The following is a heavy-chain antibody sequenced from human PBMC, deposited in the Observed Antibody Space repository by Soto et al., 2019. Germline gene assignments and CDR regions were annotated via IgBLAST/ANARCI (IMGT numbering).Heavy chain of an antibody. V-gene: IGHV3-66*01. J-gene: IGHJ4*02. CDR3: ARESIVGATNTFDY. Sequence: EVQLVESGGGLVQPGESLRLSCAASGFTVSSNYMSWVRQAPGKGLEWVSIIYSGGSTYYAAAVKGGFTISRDNSKNTLYLQMTSLRAEDTAVYYCARESIVGATNTFDYWGQGTLVTVSS. CDR2: IYSGGST. D-gene: IGHD1-26*01. CDR1: GFTVSSNY.